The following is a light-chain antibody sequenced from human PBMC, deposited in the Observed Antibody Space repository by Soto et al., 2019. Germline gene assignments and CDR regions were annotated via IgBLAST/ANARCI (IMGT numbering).Light chain of an antibody. CDR1: QSVSSSY. CDR3: QHYLTWPLA. CDR2: GAS. Sequence: EIVMTQSPATLSLSPGESATLSCRASQSVSSSYLSWYQQMPGQAPRLLIYGASTRATGIPARFCGSGSGADFTLTISSLKPEDFAVYYCQHYLTWPLAFGGGTRVEI. V-gene: IGKV3D-7*01. J-gene: IGKJ4*01.